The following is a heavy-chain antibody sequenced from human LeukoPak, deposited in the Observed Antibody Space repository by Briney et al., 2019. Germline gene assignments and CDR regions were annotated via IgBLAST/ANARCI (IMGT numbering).Heavy chain of an antibody. J-gene: IGHJ4*02. D-gene: IGHD3-10*01. CDR1: GFTSSSHA. CDR2: ISGSGSTT. CDR3: AKDRLPLIRGIDY. V-gene: IGHV3-23*01. Sequence: GGSLRLSCAASGFTSSSHAVSWVRQAPGKGLEWVSAISGSGSTTYYADSVKGRFTISRDNSKNTLNLQMNSLRAEDTAVYYCAKDRLPLIRGIDYWGQGTLVTVSS.